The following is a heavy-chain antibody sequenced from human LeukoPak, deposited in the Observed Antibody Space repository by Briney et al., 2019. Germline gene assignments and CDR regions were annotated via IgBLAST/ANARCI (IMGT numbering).Heavy chain of an antibody. D-gene: IGHD1-26*01. CDR1: GGSFSDYY. V-gene: IGHV4-34*01. Sequence: KTSETLSLTCAVYGGSFSDYYWSWLRQPPGKGLEWLGEINHSGSTNYNPSLTSRVTISVDTSKNQFSLNLSSVTAADTAVYYCARGLGGSYYRLDYWGQGTLVTVAS. CDR3: ARGLGGSYYRLDY. CDR2: INHSGST. J-gene: IGHJ4*02.